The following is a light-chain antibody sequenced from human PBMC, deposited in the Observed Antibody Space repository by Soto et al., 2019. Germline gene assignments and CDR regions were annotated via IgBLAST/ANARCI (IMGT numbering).Light chain of an antibody. Sequence: DIQMTQSPSTLSASVGDRVTITCRASQSISSWLAWYQQKPGKAPKLLIYDASGLESGFPSRFSGSGSGTEFTLTISSLQPDDFATYYCQQYNSYLLTFGGGTKVEIK. CDR2: DAS. J-gene: IGKJ4*01. CDR3: QQYNSYLLT. V-gene: IGKV1-5*01. CDR1: QSISSW.